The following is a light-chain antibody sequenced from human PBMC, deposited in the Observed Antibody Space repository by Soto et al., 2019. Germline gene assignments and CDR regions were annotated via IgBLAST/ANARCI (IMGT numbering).Light chain of an antibody. J-gene: IGLJ1*01. CDR2: EVS. V-gene: IGLV2-14*01. CDR3: SSYTTVGYV. CDR1: NSDIGGYNY. Sequence: QSVLTQPASVSGSPGQSITISCTGTNSDIGGYNYVSWYQQHPAKAPKLMISEVSNRPSGVSLRFSGSKSGNTASLTISGLQAQDEAYYYCSSYTTVGYVFGTGTKVTVL.